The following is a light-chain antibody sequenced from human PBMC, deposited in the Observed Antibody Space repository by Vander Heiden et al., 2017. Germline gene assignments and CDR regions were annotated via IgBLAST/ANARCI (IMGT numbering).Light chain of an antibody. CDR3: LLYYGDIVI. V-gene: IGLV7-46*01. CDR2: ATR. CDR1: TGAVTGGHY. Sequence: QAVVTQEPSLTVSPGGTVPLTFGSSTGAVTGGHYPHWSQQKPGQAPTTLIYATRNKPSWTPARFSGSLLGGKAALTLSGAQPEDEAEYYCLLYYGDIVIFGGGTTLTVL. J-gene: IGLJ2*01.